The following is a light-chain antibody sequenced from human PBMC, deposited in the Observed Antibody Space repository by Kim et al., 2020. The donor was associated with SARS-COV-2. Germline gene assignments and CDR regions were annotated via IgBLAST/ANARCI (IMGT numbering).Light chain of an antibody. CDR1: QSINIW. Sequence: GDRVTITCRASQSINIWLAWYQQKPGKAPNLLIYDASILESGVPSRFSGSGSGKQFTLTISSLQPDDFATYYCQEYKSDSWTFGQGTKVDIK. V-gene: IGKV1-5*01. J-gene: IGKJ1*01. CDR3: QEYKSDSWT. CDR2: DAS.